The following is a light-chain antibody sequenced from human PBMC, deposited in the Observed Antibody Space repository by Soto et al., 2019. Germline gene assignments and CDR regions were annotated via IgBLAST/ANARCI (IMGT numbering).Light chain of an antibody. CDR3: LQNQNYPRT. V-gene: IGKV1-6*01. CDR2: GAS. J-gene: IGKJ1*01. CDR1: QDISDD. Sequence: AIQMTQSPSSLSASVGDRVTITCRASQDISDDVGWYQQTPGKAPKLLISGASGLQSGVPSRFSGSGSGAAFTLTISSLRPEDSATYYCLQNQNYPRTFGQGTKVEI.